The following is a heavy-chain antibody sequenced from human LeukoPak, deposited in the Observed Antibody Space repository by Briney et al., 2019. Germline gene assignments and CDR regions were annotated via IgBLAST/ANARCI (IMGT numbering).Heavy chain of an antibody. CDR3: ARAHSVVVAATIDAFDI. CDR2: IVPSDSYT. V-gene: IGHV5-10-1*01. J-gene: IGHJ3*02. D-gene: IGHD2-15*01. CDR1: GYSFTSYW. Sequence: ESLRISCKGSGYSFTSYWTSWVRHLPGTGLEWMGRIVPSDSYTNYSPSFQSHVTISADNSTSTASLQCSSLQASDTAIYYCARAHSVVVAATIDAFDIWRQGTMVTVSS.